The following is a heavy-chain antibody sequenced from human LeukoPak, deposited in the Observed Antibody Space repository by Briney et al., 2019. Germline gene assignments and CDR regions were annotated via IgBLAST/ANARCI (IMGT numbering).Heavy chain of an antibody. Sequence: GGSLRLSCAASGFTFSSHSMNWVRQAPGKGLEWVSSISSSSSYIYYADSVKGRFTISRDDAKNSLYLQMNSLRAEDTAVYYCARELYSPEGDYWGQGTLVTVSS. D-gene: IGHD5-18*01. J-gene: IGHJ4*02. CDR2: ISSSSSYI. CDR1: GFTFSSHS. V-gene: IGHV3-21*01. CDR3: ARELYSPEGDY.